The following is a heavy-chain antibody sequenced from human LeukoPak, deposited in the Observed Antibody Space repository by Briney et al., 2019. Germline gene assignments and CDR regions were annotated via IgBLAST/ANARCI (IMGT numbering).Heavy chain of an antibody. CDR2: INHSGST. CDR3: VRGDQLLSRYYFDY. D-gene: IGHD2-2*01. J-gene: IGHJ4*02. Sequence: SETLSLTCAVYGGSFSGYYWSWIRQPPGKGLEWIGEINHSGSTNYNPSLKSRVTISVDTSKNQFSLKLSSVTAADTAVYYCVRGDQLLSRYYFDYWGQGTLVTVSS. V-gene: IGHV4-34*01. CDR1: GGSFSGYY.